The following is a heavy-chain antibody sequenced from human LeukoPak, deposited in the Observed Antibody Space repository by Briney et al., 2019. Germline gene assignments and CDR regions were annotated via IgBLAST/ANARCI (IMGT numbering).Heavy chain of an antibody. D-gene: IGHD3-10*01. CDR3: ARRYYYRSATSNYFDY. CDR1: AYSSTSYG. V-gene: IGHV5-51*01. J-gene: IGHJ4*02. CDR2: IYPDDSDT. Sequence: GESLKISCNGPAYSSTSYGIVRVRQMPGKGLEWMGIIYPDDSDTRYSPSFQGQVTISADKSISTAYLQWSSLKASDTAMYYCARRYYYRSATSNYFDYWGQGTLVTVSS.